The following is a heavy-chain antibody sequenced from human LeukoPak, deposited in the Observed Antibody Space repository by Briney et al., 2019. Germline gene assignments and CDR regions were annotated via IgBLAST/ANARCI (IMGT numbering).Heavy chain of an antibody. CDR3: AKDLCSSSSCYLDI. CDR2: IRYDGSKK. CDR1: GFTFNNHG. V-gene: IGHV3-30*02. D-gene: IGHD2-2*01. J-gene: IGHJ3*02. Sequence: GGSLRLSCAASGFTFNNHGMHWVRQAPGRGLEWVAFIRYDGSKKYYADSVKGRFTISRDNSKNTLYLQMNSLRVEDTAVYYCAKDLCSSSSCYLDIWGQGAMVTVPS.